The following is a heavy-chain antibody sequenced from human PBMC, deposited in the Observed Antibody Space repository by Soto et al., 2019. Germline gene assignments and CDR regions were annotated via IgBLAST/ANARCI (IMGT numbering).Heavy chain of an antibody. J-gene: IGHJ4*02. Sequence: ASVKVSCKASGYTFTSYGISWVRQAPGQGLEWMGWISAYNGNTNYEQKLHGRVTMTTDTSTSTAYMELRSLRSDDKAVYYCARDREYSGYDRRFDYWGQGTLVTVSS. V-gene: IGHV1-18*01. D-gene: IGHD5-12*01. CDR1: GYTFTSYG. CDR3: ARDREYSGYDRRFDY. CDR2: ISAYNGNT.